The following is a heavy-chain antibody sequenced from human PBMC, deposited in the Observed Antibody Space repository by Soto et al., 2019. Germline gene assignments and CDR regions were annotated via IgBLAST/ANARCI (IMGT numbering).Heavy chain of an antibody. Sequence: EVQLLESGGGLVQPGGSLRLSCAASGFTFSSYAMSWVRQAPGKGLEWVSAISGSGGSTYYADSVKGRFTISRDNSKNTLYLQMNSLRAEDTAVYYCAKGQRAGYGGYDKNGELGYWGQGTLVTVSS. J-gene: IGHJ4*02. CDR1: GFTFSSYA. CDR3: AKGQRAGYGGYDKNGELGY. CDR2: ISGSGGST. D-gene: IGHD5-12*01. V-gene: IGHV3-23*01.